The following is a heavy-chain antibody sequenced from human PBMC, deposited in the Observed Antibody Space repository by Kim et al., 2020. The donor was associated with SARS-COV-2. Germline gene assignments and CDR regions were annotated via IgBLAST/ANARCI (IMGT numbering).Heavy chain of an antibody. Sequence: SVKGRFTISRDNAKNTLYLQMNSLRAEDTAVYYCAREDYDFWSGGAFDYWGQGTLVTVSS. V-gene: IGHV3-74*01. J-gene: IGHJ4*02. CDR3: AREDYDFWSGGAFDY. D-gene: IGHD3-3*01.